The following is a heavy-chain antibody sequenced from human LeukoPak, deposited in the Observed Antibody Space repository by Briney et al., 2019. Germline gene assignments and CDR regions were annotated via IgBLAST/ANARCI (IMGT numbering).Heavy chain of an antibody. CDR2: MNPNSGNT. CDR1: GYTFTSYD. J-gene: IGHJ3*02. Sequence: ASVKVSCKASGYTFTSYDINWVRQATGQGLEWMGWMNPNSGNTGYAQKFQGRVTMTRNTSISTAYMELSSLRSDDTAVYYCAGSGDGYNWGAFDIWGQGTMVTVSS. D-gene: IGHD5-24*01. CDR3: AGSGDGYNWGAFDI. V-gene: IGHV1-8*01.